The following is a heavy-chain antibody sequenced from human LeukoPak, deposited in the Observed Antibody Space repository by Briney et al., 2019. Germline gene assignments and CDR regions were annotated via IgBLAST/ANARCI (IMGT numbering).Heavy chain of an antibody. CDR2: FDPEDGET. CDR1: GYTLTELS. Sequence: ASVKVSCKVSGYTLTELSMHWVRQAPGKGLEWMGGFDPEDGETIYAQKFQGRVTMTEDTSTDTAYMELSSLRSEDTAVYYCATPSYSSGWRYYYHGMDVWGQGTTVTVSS. D-gene: IGHD6-19*01. V-gene: IGHV1-24*01. CDR3: ATPSYSSGWRYYYHGMDV. J-gene: IGHJ6*02.